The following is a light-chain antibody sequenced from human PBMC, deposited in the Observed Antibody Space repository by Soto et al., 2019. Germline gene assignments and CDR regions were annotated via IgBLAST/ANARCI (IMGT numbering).Light chain of an antibody. CDR1: QDISIF. V-gene: IGKV1-27*01. J-gene: IGKJ1*01. CDR2: AAS. CDR3: QKYDSAPRT. Sequence: DIPMTQSPSSLSASVGDRVTITCRASQDISIFLAWYQQEPGKVPKLLIYAASSLQSGVPSRFSGSGSGTDFTLTISSLQPEDVATYYCQKYDSAPRTFGQGTKVEIK.